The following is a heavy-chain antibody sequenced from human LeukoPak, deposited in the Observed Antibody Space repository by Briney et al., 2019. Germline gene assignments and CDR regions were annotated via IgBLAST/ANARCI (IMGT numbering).Heavy chain of an antibody. V-gene: IGHV4-61*02. CDR3: ARARVIPASFDD. CDR1: GGSITFGSYY. CDR2: IYTSGRT. D-gene: IGHD3-16*02. Sequence: KPSQTLSLTCTVSGGSITFGSYYWTWIRQPAGKGLEWIGRIYTSGRTFYNPFLNSRVTISMDTSMNQFFLMMSSVTAADTAVYYCARARVIPASFDDWGQGTLVTVSS. J-gene: IGHJ4*02.